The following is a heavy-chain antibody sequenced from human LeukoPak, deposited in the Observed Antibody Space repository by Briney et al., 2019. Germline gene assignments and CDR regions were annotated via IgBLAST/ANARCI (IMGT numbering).Heavy chain of an antibody. V-gene: IGHV3-7*01. CDR2: IKQDGSEK. CDR3: ARDPYDKGYYYGMDV. D-gene: IGHD3-22*01. Sequence: GGSLRLSCAASGFTFSSYWMSWVRQAPGEGLEWVANIKQDGSEKYYVDSVKGRFTISRDNAKNSLYLQMNSLRAEDTAVYYCARDPYDKGYYYGMDVWGQGTTVTVSS. J-gene: IGHJ6*02. CDR1: GFTFSSYW.